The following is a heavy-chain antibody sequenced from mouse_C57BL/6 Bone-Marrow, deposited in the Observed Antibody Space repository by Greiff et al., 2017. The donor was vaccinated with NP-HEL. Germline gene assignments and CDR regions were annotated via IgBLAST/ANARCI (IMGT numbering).Heavy chain of an antibody. J-gene: IGHJ3*01. Sequence: QVQLQQSGPGLVQPSQSLSLTCTVSGFSLTSYGVHWVRQSPGKGLEWLGVIWRGGSTDNNAAFISRLSTSKDNAKSQVFVKMNSRQADDTAIYYCASHDYDAWFAYWGQGTLVTVSA. V-gene: IGHV2-2*01. D-gene: IGHD2-4*01. CDR3: ASHDYDAWFAY. CDR2: IWRGGST. CDR1: GFSLTSYG.